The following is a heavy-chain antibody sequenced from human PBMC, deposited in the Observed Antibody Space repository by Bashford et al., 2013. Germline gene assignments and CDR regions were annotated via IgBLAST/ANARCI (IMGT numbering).Heavy chain of an antibody. CDR3: ALADTNGYPRDY. V-gene: IGHV3-23*01. J-gene: IGHJ4*02. CDR2: LVVVVPT. D-gene: IGHD2-8*01. Sequence: WSGQAPGKGRGVGRQLLVVVVPTHTTQTLSKGRFTVSRDNSKNTLFLQVDSLRSEDTAVYFCALADTNGYPRDYWGQGTLVTVSS.